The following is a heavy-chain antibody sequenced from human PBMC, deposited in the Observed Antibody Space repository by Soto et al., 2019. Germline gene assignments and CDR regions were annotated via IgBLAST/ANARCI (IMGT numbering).Heavy chain of an antibody. CDR1: GGSFSGYY. CDR3: ARGGYSYGYARYYGMDV. J-gene: IGHJ6*02. Sequence: SVTCAVYGGSFSGYYWSWSRQPPGKGLEWIGEINHSGSTNYNPSLKSRVTISVDTSKIQFSLKLSSVTAADTAVYYCARGGYSYGYARYYGMDVWGQGT. CDR2: INHSGST. V-gene: IGHV4-34*01. D-gene: IGHD5-18*01.